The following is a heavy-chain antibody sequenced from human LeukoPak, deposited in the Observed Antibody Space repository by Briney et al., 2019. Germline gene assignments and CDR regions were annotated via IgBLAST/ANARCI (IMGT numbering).Heavy chain of an antibody. CDR2: ISCRARTP. Sequence: GGSLRLSCAASGFTFSSYAMSWVRQAPGKGLEWVSAISCRARTPYYADSLKPRFTISRDNSNNTLYLQMNSLRAEATAVYYCAKGHSSSWYTDFDYWGQGTLVTVSS. J-gene: IGHJ4*02. CDR3: AKGHSSSWYTDFDY. CDR1: GFTFSSYA. D-gene: IGHD6-13*01. V-gene: IGHV3-23*01.